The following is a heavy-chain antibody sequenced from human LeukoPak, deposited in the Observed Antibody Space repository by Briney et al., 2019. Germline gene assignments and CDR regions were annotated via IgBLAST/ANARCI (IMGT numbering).Heavy chain of an antibody. CDR3: AREILYYMDV. V-gene: IGHV4-59*01. CDR2: IYYSGST. D-gene: IGHD2/OR15-2a*01. J-gene: IGHJ6*03. CDR1: SGSLSSSY. Sequence: SETLSLTCTLSSGSLSSSYWSWIRQPPGKGLEWIGYIYYSGSTNYNPSLKSRVTISVDTSKNQFSLKLSSVTAADTAVYYCAREILYYMDVWGKGTTVTVSS.